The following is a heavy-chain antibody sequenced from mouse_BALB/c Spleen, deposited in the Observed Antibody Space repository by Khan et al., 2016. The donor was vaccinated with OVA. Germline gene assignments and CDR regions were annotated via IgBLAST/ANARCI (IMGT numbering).Heavy chain of an antibody. CDR2: IRGKVNNHGT. V-gene: IGHV6-6*01. Sequence: EVKLEESGGGLVQPGGSMKLSCAASGFTFSDAWMDWVRQSPEKGLEWVAEIRGKVNNHGTYYAESVKGRFTISRDDSKSSVYLQMNNLRAEDTGIYYCTSMVNTVYYYSLDYGGQGTSVTVSS. CDR1: GFTFSDAW. CDR3: TSMVNTVYYYSLDY. D-gene: IGHD2-1*01. J-gene: IGHJ4*01.